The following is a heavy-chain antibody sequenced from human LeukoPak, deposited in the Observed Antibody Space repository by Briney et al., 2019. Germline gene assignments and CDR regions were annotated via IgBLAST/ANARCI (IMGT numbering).Heavy chain of an antibody. CDR3: AGGQELLDAFDI. Sequence: PGGSLRLSCAASGFTFSSYAMSWVRQAPGKGLEWVAVISYDGSNKYYADSVKGRFTISRDNSKNTLYLQMNSLRAEDTAVYYCAGGQELLDAFDIWGQGTMVTVSS. CDR2: ISYDGSNK. D-gene: IGHD1-26*01. J-gene: IGHJ3*02. CDR1: GFTFSSYA. V-gene: IGHV3-30-3*01.